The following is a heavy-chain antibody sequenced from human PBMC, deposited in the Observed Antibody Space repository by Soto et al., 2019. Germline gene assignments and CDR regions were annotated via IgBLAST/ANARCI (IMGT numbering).Heavy chain of an antibody. CDR3: ARGDRLVRGPPAGRLYYYYMDV. D-gene: IGHD3-10*01. V-gene: IGHV4-31*03. CDR2: IYYSGST. CDR1: GGSISSGGYY. Sequence: SETLSLTCTVSGGSISSGGYYWSWIRQHPGKGLEWIGYIYYSGSTYYNPSLKSRVTISVDTSKNQFSLKLSSVTAADTAVYYCARGDRLVRGPPAGRLYYYYMDVWGKGTTVTVSS. J-gene: IGHJ6*03.